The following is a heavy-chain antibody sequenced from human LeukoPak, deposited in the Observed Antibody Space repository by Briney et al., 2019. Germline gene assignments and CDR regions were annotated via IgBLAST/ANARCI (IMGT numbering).Heavy chain of an antibody. CDR1: GFTFDDYA. Sequence: GRSLRLSCAASGFTFDDYAMHWVRQAPGKGLEWVSGISWNSGSIGYADSVKGRFTISRDNAKNSLYLQMNSLRAEDTAVYYCASQAAAGRDYWGQGTLVTVSS. J-gene: IGHJ4*02. CDR2: ISWNSGSI. CDR3: ASQAAAGRDY. D-gene: IGHD6-13*01. V-gene: IGHV3-9*01.